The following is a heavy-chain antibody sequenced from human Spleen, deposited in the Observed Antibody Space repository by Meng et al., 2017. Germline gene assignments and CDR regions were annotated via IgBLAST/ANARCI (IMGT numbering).Heavy chain of an antibody. CDR2: ISWNSGSI. V-gene: IGHV3-9*01. D-gene: IGHD3-10*01. CDR1: GFSFDDYA. CDR3: AKGGSSITMVRGVIGN. J-gene: IGHJ4*02. Sequence: GGSLRLSCAASGFSFDDYAMHWVRQAPGKGLEWVSGISWNSGSIGYADSVKGRFTISRDNAKNSLYLQMNSLRVEDTALYYCAKGGSSITMVRGVIGNWGQGTLVTVSS.